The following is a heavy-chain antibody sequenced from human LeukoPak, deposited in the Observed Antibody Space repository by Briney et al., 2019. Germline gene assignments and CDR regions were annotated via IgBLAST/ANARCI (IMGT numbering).Heavy chain of an antibody. CDR3: ATDGAGDYLNH. Sequence: ASVKVSCKVSEYIFTELSMHWVRQAPGQGLEWMGGFNPEDGETFYAQKFQGRVNMTEDTSTDTAYMELSSLSYDDTAVYYCATDGAGDYLNHWGQGTLVTVSS. J-gene: IGHJ4*02. CDR1: EYIFTELS. V-gene: IGHV1-24*01. D-gene: IGHD4-17*01. CDR2: FNPEDGET.